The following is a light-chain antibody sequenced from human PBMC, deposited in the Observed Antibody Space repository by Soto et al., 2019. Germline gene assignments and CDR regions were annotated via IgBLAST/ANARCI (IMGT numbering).Light chain of an antibody. CDR3: QQYGDSPIT. CDR2: GAS. Sequence: IVMTQSPATLSVSPGASATLSCRASQSVSTNLAWYQQKAGQAPRLLIYGASSRATGVPDRFSGNGSGTDFTLTITRLEPEDFALYYCQQYGDSPITFGQGTRLEIK. J-gene: IGKJ5*01. CDR1: QSVSTN. V-gene: IGKV3-20*01.